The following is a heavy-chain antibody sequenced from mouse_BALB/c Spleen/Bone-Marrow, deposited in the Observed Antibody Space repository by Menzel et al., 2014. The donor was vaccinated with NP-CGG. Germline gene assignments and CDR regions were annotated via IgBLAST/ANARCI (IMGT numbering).Heavy chain of an antibody. J-gene: IGHJ3*01. Sequence: EVKVVESGGGLVQPGGSMKLSCVASGFTLSNYWMNWVRQSPEKGLEWVAEIRLKSSNYATHYAESVNGRIISTRDDSKISVYLQMNNLRAEDSSIYYCTTGFAYWGQGTLVTVSA. CDR1: GFTLSNYW. CDR2: IRLKSSNYAT. V-gene: IGHV6-6*02. CDR3: TTGFAY.